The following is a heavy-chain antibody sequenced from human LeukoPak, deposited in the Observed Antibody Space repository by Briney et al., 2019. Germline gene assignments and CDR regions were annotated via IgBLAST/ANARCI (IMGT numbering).Heavy chain of an antibody. Sequence: GGSLRLSCADSVLIYSIHELNWARQAPGKGLEWVSYISSSGSTIYYADSVKGRFTISRDNAKNSLYLQMNSLRAEDTAVYYCVTGYCGSTICFRWGQGTLVTVSS. CDR1: VLIYSIHE. V-gene: IGHV3-48*03. CDR3: VTGYCGSTICFR. CDR2: ISSSGSTI. J-gene: IGHJ4*02. D-gene: IGHD2-2*01.